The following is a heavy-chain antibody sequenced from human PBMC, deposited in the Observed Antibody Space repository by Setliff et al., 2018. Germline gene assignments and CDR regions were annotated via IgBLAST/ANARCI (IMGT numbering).Heavy chain of an antibody. Sequence: PGGSLRLSCAASGFTFVRNGMNWVRQAPGKGLEWGSTINWDGKTTAYADSVKGRFTISRDNANRFLYLHMNSLRADDTALYYCTRFGRDDIGIWGQGTRVTVSS. CDR3: TRFGRDDIGI. CDR1: GFTFVRNG. J-gene: IGHJ3*02. D-gene: IGHD3-10*01. V-gene: IGHV3-20*04. CDR2: INWDGKTT.